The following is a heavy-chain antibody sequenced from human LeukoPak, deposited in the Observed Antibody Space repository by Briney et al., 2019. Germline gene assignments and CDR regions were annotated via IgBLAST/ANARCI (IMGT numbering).Heavy chain of an antibody. CDR1: GFTFSNYW. CDR2: IHSDGSAT. CDR3: ARGPHEEYFDH. Sequence: GGSLRLSCAASGFTFSNYWMHWVRQAPGKGLVWVSRIHSDGSATYYADSVRGRFTISRDNSKNTLYLQMNSLRAEDTAVYFCARGPHEEYFDHWGQGTLVTVSS. J-gene: IGHJ4*02. V-gene: IGHV3-74*01.